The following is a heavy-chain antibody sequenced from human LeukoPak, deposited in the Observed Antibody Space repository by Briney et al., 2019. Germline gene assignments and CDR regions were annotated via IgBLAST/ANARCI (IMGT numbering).Heavy chain of an antibody. J-gene: IGHJ3*02. CDR2: ISSSGSTI. D-gene: IGHD4-17*01. Sequence: GGSLRLSCAASGFTFSSYEMNWVRQAPGEGLEWVSYISSSGSTIYYADSVKGRFTISGDNAKNSLYLQMNSLRAEDTAVYYCARDDYGDPDAFDIWGQGTMVTVSS. CDR1: GFTFSSYE. CDR3: ARDDYGDPDAFDI. V-gene: IGHV3-48*03.